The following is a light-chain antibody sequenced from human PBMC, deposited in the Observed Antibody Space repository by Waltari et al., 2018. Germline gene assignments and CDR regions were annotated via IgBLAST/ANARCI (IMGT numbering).Light chain of an antibody. Sequence: QSVLTQPPSVSGSPGHSVTISCTGTSSDVGGYAFVSWYQPDPGKAPKLLIFDVTKRPSGVPSRFSASKSGNTASLTISGLQAEDEADYYCCSYAVTSSSYVFGGGTKVIV. CDR1: SSDVGGYAF. CDR3: CSYAVTSSSYV. V-gene: IGLV2-11*01. J-gene: IGLJ1*01. CDR2: DVT.